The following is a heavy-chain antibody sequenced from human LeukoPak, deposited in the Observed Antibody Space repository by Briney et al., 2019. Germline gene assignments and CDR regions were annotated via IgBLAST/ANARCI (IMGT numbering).Heavy chain of an antibody. V-gene: IGHV4-61*02. CDR2: IYTSGST. J-gene: IGHJ5*02. Sequence: SETLSLTCTVSGGSISSGSYYWSWIRQPAGKGLEWIGRIYTSGSTNYNPSLKCRVTISVDTSKNQFSLKLSSVTAADTAVYYCARACGVWGFDPWGQGTLVTVSS. CDR1: GGSISSGSYY. CDR3: ARACGVWGFDP. D-gene: IGHD2-21*01.